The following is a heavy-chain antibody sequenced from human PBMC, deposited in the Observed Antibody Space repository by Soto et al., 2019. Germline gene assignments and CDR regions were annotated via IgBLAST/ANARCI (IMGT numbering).Heavy chain of an antibody. J-gene: IGHJ6*02. D-gene: IGHD6-13*01. CDR3: TKNIGASGTNYYGMDV. CDR1: GFTFSSYA. CDR2: LSGSGGST. Sequence: EVQLLESGGGLVQPGGSLRLSCAASGFTFSSYAMNWVRQAPGKGLEWVSTLSGSGGSTYYADSVKGRFTISRDNSKNTLYLQMNSLRAEDTAVYSCTKNIGASGTNYYGMDVWGQGTRVTVSS. V-gene: IGHV3-23*01.